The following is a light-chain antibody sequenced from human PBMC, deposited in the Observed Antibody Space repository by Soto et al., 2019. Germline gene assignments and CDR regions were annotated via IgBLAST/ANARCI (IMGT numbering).Light chain of an antibody. CDR3: HQYGSSPPVT. CDR1: QRVSSSY. Sequence: ENVLTQSPGTLSLSPGETATLSCRASQRVSSSYLAWYQQKPGQAPRLLIYGASSRATGIPDRFSGSGSGTDFTLTISRLEPEDFAMYYCHQYGSSPPVTFGQGTRLEIK. J-gene: IGKJ5*01. V-gene: IGKV3-20*01. CDR2: GAS.